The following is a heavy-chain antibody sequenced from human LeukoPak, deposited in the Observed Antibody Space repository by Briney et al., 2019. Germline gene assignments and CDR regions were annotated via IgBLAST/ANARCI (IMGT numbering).Heavy chain of an antibody. Sequence: SETLSLTCAVYGGSFSGYYWSWIRQPPGKGLEWIGEINHSGSTNYNPSLKSRVTISVDTSKNQFSLKLSSVTAADTAVYYCARDVDAYYYDSSGYYYFGYWGQGTLVAVSS. D-gene: IGHD3-22*01. CDR1: GGSFSGYY. CDR3: ARDVDAYYYDSSGYYYFGY. CDR2: INHSGST. V-gene: IGHV4-34*01. J-gene: IGHJ4*02.